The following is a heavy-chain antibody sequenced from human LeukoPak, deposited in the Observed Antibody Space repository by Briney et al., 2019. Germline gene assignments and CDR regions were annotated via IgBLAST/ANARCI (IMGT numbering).Heavy chain of an antibody. D-gene: IGHD6-19*01. Sequence: ASVKVSCKASGYTFTNYHMHWVRQAPGQGLEWMGIINPSGGITSYAQKFQGRVTMTRDMSTSTVYMELGSLRSEDTAVYYCARRLYSSGWHHGTSDAFDIWGQGTMVTVSS. V-gene: IGHV1-46*01. CDR2: INPSGGIT. CDR3: ARRLYSSGWHHGTSDAFDI. CDR1: GYTFTNYH. J-gene: IGHJ3*02.